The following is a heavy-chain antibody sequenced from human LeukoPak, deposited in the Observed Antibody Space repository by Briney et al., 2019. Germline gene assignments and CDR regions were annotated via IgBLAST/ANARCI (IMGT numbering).Heavy chain of an antibody. J-gene: IGHJ1*01. V-gene: IGHV4-4*02. Sequence: SETLSLTCAVSGGSISISNWWTWVRQPPGKGLEWIGEISHSGRTNYNSSLQSRVTISVDKSKNQFSLKLSSVTAADAAVYYCARGDSTVTPKYFQYWGQGTLVTVSS. CDR2: ISHSGRT. CDR3: ARGDSTVTPKYFQY. CDR1: GGSISISNW. D-gene: IGHD4-23*01.